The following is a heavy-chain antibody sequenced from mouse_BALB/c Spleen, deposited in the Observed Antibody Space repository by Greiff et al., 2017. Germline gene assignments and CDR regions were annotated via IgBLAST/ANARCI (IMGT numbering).Heavy chain of an antibody. D-gene: IGHD2-1*01. CDR1: GFSLTSYG. Sequence: VQGVESGPGLVQPSQSLSITCTVSGFSLTSYGVHWVRQSPGKGLEWLGVIWSGGSTDYNAAFISRLSISKDNSKSQVFFKMNSLQANDTAIYYCARKGGAYGNHYAMDYWGQGTSVTVSS. CDR3: ARKGGAYGNHYAMDY. V-gene: IGHV2-2*02. J-gene: IGHJ4*01. CDR2: IWSGGST.